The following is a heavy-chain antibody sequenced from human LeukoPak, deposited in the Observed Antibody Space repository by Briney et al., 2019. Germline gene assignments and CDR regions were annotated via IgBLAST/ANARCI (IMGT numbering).Heavy chain of an antibody. J-gene: IGHJ4*02. D-gene: IGHD3-22*01. CDR1: GYTFTGYY. CDR2: INPNSGGT. CDR3: ARDGRGYYDSSGYYCYFDY. Sequence: ASVKVSCKSSGYTFTGYYMHWVRQAPGQGLEWMGRINPNSGGTNYAQKFQGRVTMTRDTSISTAYMELSRLRSDDTAVYYCARDGRGYYDSSGYYCYFDYWGQGTLVTVSS. V-gene: IGHV1-2*06.